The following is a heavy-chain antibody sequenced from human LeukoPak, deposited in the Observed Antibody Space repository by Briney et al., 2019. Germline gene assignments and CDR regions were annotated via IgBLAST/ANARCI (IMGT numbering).Heavy chain of an antibody. J-gene: IGHJ4*02. V-gene: IGHV4-30-4*01. D-gene: IGHD3-10*01. CDR3: ARGAMVRGVIPRFDY. Sequence: SSQTLSLTCTGSGDSISSGDYFWSWIRQPPGEGLEWIGYIYYSGSIYYNPSLKSRVTISVDTSKNKFSLKLSSVTAADTAVYYCARGAMVRGVIPRFDYWGQGTLVTVSS. CDR1: GDSISSGDYF. CDR2: IYYSGSI.